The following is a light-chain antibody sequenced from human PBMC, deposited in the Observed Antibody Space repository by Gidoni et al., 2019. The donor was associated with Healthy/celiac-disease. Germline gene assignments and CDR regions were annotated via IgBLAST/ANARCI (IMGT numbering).Light chain of an antibody. CDR3: QQYYSTPRT. CDR1: QSVLYSSTNKNY. J-gene: IGKJ2*01. CDR2: WAS. V-gene: IGKV4-1*01. Sequence: DIVMTQSPDSLAMSLGERPTINCKSSQSVLYSSTNKNYLAWYQKKPGQPPKLLISWASTRESGVPDRFSGSGSATDFTLTSSSLQDEDVAVYYCQQYYSTPRTFGQGTKLEIK.